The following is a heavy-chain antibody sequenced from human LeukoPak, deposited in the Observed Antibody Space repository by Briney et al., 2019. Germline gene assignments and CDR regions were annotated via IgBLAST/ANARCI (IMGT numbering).Heavy chain of an antibody. J-gene: IGHJ5*02. V-gene: IGHV4-59*08. CDR2: IYYSGST. CDR3: ARRIAAAGNRFDP. Sequence: SDTLSLTCTVSGGSISSYYWSWIRQPPGKWLGWSGYIYYSGSTNYNPSLKSRVTISVDTSKNQCSLKLSSVTAADTAVYYCARRIAAAGNRFDPWGQGTLVTVSS. CDR1: GGSISSYY. D-gene: IGHD6-13*01.